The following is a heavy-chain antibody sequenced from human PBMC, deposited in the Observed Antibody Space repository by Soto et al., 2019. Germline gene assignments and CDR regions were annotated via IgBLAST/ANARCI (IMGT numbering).Heavy chain of an antibody. D-gene: IGHD3-22*01. CDR3: ARVNTMIVVVFDAFDI. CDR1: GFTFSSYA. CDR2: RSYDGSNK. Sequence: PGGSLRLSCAASGFTFSSYAIHWVRQAPGKGLERVAVRSYDGSNKYYADSVKGRFTISRDNSKNTLYLQMNSLRAEDTAVYYCARVNTMIVVVFDAFDIWGQGTMVTVSS. J-gene: IGHJ3*02. V-gene: IGHV3-30-3*01.